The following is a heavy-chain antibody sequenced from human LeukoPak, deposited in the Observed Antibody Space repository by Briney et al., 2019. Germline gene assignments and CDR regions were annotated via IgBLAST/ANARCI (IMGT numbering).Heavy chain of an antibody. CDR2: IKQDGSEK. J-gene: IGHJ4*01. CDR1: GFTFSSYW. Sequence: GGSLRLSCAASGFTFSSYWMSWVRQAPGKGLEWVANIKQDGSEKYYVDSVKGRFTISRDNAKNSLYLQMNSLRAEDTAVYYCVRSAFLTTEFYFDYWGHGTLVTVSS. D-gene: IGHD4-11*01. CDR3: VRSAFLTTEFYFDY. V-gene: IGHV3-7*01.